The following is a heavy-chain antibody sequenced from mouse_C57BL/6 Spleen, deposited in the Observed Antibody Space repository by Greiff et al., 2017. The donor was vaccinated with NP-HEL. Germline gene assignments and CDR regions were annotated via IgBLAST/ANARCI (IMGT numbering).Heavy chain of an antibody. D-gene: IGHD2-1*01. CDR3: ARDLYYKGDY. J-gene: IGHJ4*01. Sequence: QVQLKQPGAELVKPGASVKLSCKASGYTFTSYWMHWVKQRPGQGLEWIGMIHPNSGSTNYNEKFKSKATLTVDKSSSTAYMQLSSLTSEDSAVYYCARDLYYKGDYWGQGTSVTVSS. CDR2: IHPNSGST. V-gene: IGHV1-64*01. CDR1: GYTFTSYW.